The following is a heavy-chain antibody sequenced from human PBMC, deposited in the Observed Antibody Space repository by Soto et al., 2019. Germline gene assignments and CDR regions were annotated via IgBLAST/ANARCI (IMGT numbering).Heavy chain of an antibody. J-gene: IGHJ3*01. D-gene: IGHD1-1*01. V-gene: IGHV3-53*01. CDR1: GFSISGKKY. CDR2: LYDLDGS. Sequence: DVQLVESGGGLIQPGESLRLSCAASGFSISGKKYVAWVRQAPGKGLEWVSALYDLDGSFYAASVKGRFTTSSDSSKTTVYLRMNDLRPDDTAVYYCATWHEREHAYDVWGQGTTVPVSS. CDR3: ATWHEREHAYDV.